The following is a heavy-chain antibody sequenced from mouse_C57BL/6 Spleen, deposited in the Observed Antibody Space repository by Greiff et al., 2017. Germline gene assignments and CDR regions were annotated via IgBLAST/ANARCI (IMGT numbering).Heavy chain of an antibody. D-gene: IGHD1-1*01. Sequence: VKVVESGPGLVQPSQSLSITCTVSGFSLTSYGVHWVRQSPGKGLEWLGVRWRGGSTDYNAAFMSRLSITKDNSKSQVFFKMNSLQADDTAIYYCAKRGSSLGAMDYWGQGTSVTVSS. V-gene: IGHV2-5*01. J-gene: IGHJ4*01. CDR3: AKRGSSLGAMDY. CDR1: GFSLTSYG. CDR2: RWRGGST.